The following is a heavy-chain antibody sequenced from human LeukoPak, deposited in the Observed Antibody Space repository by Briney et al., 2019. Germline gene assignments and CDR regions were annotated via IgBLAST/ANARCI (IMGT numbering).Heavy chain of an antibody. J-gene: IGHJ4*02. D-gene: IGHD3-3*01. CDR2: IIPIFGTA. Sequence: SVKVSCKASGGTFSSYAIIWVRQAPGQGLEWMGGIIPIFGTANYAQKFQGRVTITTDESTSTAYMELSSLRSEDTAVYYCARGTIFGVVIFDYWGQGTLVTVSS. CDR1: GGTFSSYA. CDR3: ARGTIFGVVIFDY. V-gene: IGHV1-69*05.